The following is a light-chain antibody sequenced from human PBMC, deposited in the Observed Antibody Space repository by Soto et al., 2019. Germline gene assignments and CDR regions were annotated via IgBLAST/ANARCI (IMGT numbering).Light chain of an antibody. CDR3: VLCHSGPRGV. J-gene: IGLJ3*02. CDR2: SNN. V-gene: IGLV1-47*02. CDR1: SSNIGSNY. Sequence: QSVLTQPPSASGTPGQRVTISCSGSSSNIGSNYVYWYQQLPGTAPKLLIYSNNQRPSGVPDRFSGSKSGTSASLAISGLRSEDEADYYCVLCHSGPRGVFGGGTKLTVL.